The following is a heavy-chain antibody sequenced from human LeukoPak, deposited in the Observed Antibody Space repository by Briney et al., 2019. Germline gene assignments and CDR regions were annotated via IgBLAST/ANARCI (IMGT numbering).Heavy chain of an antibody. CDR3: ASTSGWYEPIDY. V-gene: IGHV3-33*01. CDR2: IWYDGSNK. CDR1: GFTFSSYG. D-gene: IGHD6-19*01. J-gene: IGHJ4*02. Sequence: GRSLILSCAASGFTFSSYGMHWVRQAPGKGLEWVAVIWYDGSNKYYADSVKGRFTISRDNSKNTLYLQMNSLRAEDTAVYYCASTSGWYEPIDYWGQGTLVTVFS.